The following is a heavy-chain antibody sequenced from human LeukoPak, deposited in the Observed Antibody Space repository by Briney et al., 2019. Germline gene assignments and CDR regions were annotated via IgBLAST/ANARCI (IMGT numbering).Heavy chain of an antibody. CDR3: AVDIVVVPAAISLFGY. CDR2: MNPNCGNT. V-gene: IGHV1-8*01. CDR1: GYTFTSYD. J-gene: IGHJ4*02. Sequence: ASVKVSCKASGYTFTSYDINWVRQATGQGLEWMGWMNPNCGNTGYAQKFQGRVTMTRNTSISTAYMELSSLRSEDTAVYYCAVDIVVVPAAISLFGYWGQGTLVTVSS. D-gene: IGHD2-2*01.